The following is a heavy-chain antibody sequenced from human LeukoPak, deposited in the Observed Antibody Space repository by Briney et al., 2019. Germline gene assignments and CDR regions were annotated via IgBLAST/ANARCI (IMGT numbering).Heavy chain of an antibody. J-gene: IGHJ4*02. Sequence: SETLSLTCTVSGGSISSYYWSWIRQPPGKGLEWIGYIYSGSSNYNPALKRRVTMSVDTSKNQLSLKLTSVTAADTAVYYCARGRDGYNDWGQGTLVTVSS. V-gene: IGHV4-59*08. CDR2: IYSGSS. D-gene: IGHD5-24*01. CDR1: GGSISSYY. CDR3: ARGRDGYND.